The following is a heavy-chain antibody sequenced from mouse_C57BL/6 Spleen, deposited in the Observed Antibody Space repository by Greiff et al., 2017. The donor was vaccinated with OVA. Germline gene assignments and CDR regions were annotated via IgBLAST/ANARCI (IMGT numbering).Heavy chain of an antibody. V-gene: IGHV1-18*01. Sequence: EVQLQQSGPELVKPGASVKIPCKASGYTFTDYNMDWVKQSHGKSLEWIGDINPNNGGTIYNQKFKGKATLTVDKSSSTAYMELRSLTSEDTAVYDGARGSFYGNYYAMDYWGQGTSLTVSS. D-gene: IGHD1-1*02. CDR2: INPNNGGT. CDR1: GYTFTDYN. J-gene: IGHJ4*01. CDR3: ARGSFYGNYYAMDY.